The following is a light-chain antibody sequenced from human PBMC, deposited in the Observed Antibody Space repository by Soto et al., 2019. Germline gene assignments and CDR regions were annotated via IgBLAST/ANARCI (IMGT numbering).Light chain of an antibody. CDR3: QLYNSWPRTWT. CDR1: QSVSIN. Sequence: EIVMTHSPATLSVSPGERATLSFSSSQSVSINLAWYQQKPGQAPRLLIYGASTRATGIPARFSGSGSGTEFTLTISSLQSEDFAVYHCQLYNSWPRTWTFGQGTKVDIK. V-gene: IGKV3-15*01. CDR2: GAS. J-gene: IGKJ1*01.